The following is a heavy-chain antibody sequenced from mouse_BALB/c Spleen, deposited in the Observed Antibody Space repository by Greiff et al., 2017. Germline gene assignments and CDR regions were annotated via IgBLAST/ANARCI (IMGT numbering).Heavy chain of an antibody. V-gene: IGHV1S22*01. J-gene: IGHJ2*01. Sequence: LKQSGTELVRPGASVKLSCKASGYTFTSYWMHWVKQRPGQGLEWIGNIYPGSGSTNYDEKFKSKATLTVDTSSSTAYMQLSSLTSEDSAVYYCTRSLDYWGQGTTLTVSS. CDR3: TRSLDY. CDR2: IYPGSGST. CDR1: GYTFTSYW.